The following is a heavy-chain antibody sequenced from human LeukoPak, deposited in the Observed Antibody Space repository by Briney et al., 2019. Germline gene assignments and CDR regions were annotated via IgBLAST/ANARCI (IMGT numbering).Heavy chain of an antibody. J-gene: IGHJ3*02. D-gene: IGHD6-13*01. V-gene: IGHV4-59*08. CDR3: ARLRSSRDAFDI. CDR2: IYYSGST. Sequence: SETLSLTCTVSGGSISSYYWSRIRQPPGKGLEWIGYIYYSGSTNYNPSLKSRVTISVDTSKNQFSLKLSSVTAADTAVYYCARLRSSRDAFDIWGQGTMVTVSS. CDR1: GGSISSYY.